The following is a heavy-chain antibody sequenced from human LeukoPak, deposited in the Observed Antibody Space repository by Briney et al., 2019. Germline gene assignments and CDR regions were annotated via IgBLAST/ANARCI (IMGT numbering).Heavy chain of an antibody. CDR3: ARGGTSTSGYDY. Sequence: RGSLRLSSAASRFTFSTYSMNCVRQAPGKGLEWVSSISPTSTYIYYADSVKGRFTISRDNAKNSLYLQMNSLTAEETAVYYCARGGTSTSGYDYWGHGCLVTVSS. J-gene: IGHJ4*01. CDR1: RFTFSTYS. CDR2: ISPTSTYI. D-gene: IGHD2-2*01. V-gene: IGHV3-21*01.